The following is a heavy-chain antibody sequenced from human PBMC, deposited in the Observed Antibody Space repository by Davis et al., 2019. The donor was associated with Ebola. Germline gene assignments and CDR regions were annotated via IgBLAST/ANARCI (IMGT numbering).Heavy chain of an antibody. V-gene: IGHV3-48*02. Sequence: GESLKIFCAASGFSFSRSSMNWVRQAPGKGLEWLSYITSSSSTIYYAESVKCRFTISRDNGKNSLYLQMNSLRDEDTAVYYCAREYGDYFDYWGQGILVTVSS. CDR2: ITSSSSTI. CDR1: GFSFSRSS. J-gene: IGHJ4*02. CDR3: AREYGDYFDY. D-gene: IGHD4-17*01.